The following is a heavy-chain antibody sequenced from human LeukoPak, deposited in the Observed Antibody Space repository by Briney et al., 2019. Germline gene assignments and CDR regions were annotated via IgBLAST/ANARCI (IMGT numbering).Heavy chain of an antibody. CDR3: ARDLGDGYKKDWYFDL. CDR1: GGSISSYY. Sequence: SSETLSLTCTVSGGSISSYYWSWIRQPAGKGLEWIGRIYTSGSTNYNPSLKSRVTMSVDTSKNKFSLKLSSVTAADTAVYYCARDLGDGYKKDWYFDLWGRGTLVTVSS. J-gene: IGHJ2*01. CDR2: IYTSGST. V-gene: IGHV4-4*07. D-gene: IGHD5-24*01.